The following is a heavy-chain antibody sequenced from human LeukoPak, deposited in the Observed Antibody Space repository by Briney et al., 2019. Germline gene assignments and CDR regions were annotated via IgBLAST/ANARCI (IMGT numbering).Heavy chain of an antibody. D-gene: IGHD6-19*01. Sequence: PGGSLRLSCAASGFAFSNAWMSWVRQAPGKGLEWVGRIKSKTDGGTTDYAAPVKGRFTISRDDSKNTLYLQMNSLKTEDTAVYYCTTLSGWSELDYWGQGTLVTVSS. CDR2: IKSKTDGGTT. J-gene: IGHJ4*02. V-gene: IGHV3-15*01. CDR1: GFAFSNAW. CDR3: TTLSGWSELDY.